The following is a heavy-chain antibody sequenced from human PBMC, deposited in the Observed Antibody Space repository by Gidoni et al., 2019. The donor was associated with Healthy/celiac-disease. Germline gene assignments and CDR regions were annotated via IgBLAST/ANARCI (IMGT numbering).Heavy chain of an antibody. V-gene: IGHV3-33*01. CDR2: ICDDGSNK. CDR1: GFTFSSYG. Sequence: QVQLVESGGGVVQPGRSLRLSCAASGFTFSSYGMHWVRQAPGKGLEWVAVICDDGSNKYYADSVKGRFTISRDNSKNTLYLQMNSLRAEDTAVYYCAREGEPAPGMDVWGQGTTVTVSS. J-gene: IGHJ6*02. CDR3: AREGEPAPGMDV.